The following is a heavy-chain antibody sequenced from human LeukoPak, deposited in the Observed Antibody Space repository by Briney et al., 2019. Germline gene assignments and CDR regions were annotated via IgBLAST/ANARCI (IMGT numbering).Heavy chain of an antibody. CDR1: RFTFSSYS. J-gene: IGHJ3*02. CDR2: ISSSSSYI. V-gene: IGHV3-21*01. D-gene: IGHD6-13*01. CDR3: ASPSSSSDDAFDI. Sequence: GGSLRLSCAASRFTFSSYSMNWVRQAPGKGLEWVSSISSSSSYIYYADSVKGRFTISRDNAKNSLYLQMNSLRAEDTAVYYCASPSSSSDDAFDIWGQGTMVTVSS.